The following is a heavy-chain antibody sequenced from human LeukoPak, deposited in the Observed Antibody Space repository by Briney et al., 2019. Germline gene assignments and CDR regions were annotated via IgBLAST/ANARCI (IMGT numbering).Heavy chain of an antibody. CDR3: ARDIFGEGPDY. D-gene: IGHD3-10*02. CDR2: IYYSGST. V-gene: IGHV4-59*01. CDR1: GGSISSYY. J-gene: IGHJ4*02. Sequence: PSETLSLTCTVSGGSISSYYWSWIRQPPGKGLEWIGYIYYSGSTSYNPSLKSRVTISVDTSKNQFSLKLSSVTAADTAVYYCARDIFGEGPDYWGQGTLVTVSS.